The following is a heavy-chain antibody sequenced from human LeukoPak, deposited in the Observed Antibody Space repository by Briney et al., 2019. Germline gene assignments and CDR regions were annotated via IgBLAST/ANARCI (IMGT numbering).Heavy chain of an antibody. D-gene: IGHD3-16*01. J-gene: IGHJ3*02. Sequence: PSETLSLTCTVSGGSISNYYWSWIRQPPGKGLECIGYFYYSGSTNYNPSLKSRVTISVDTSKSQFSLKLTSVTAADTAVYYCARLGQPNAFDIWGQGTMVTVPP. CDR2: FYYSGST. CDR3: ARLGQPNAFDI. V-gene: IGHV4-59*08. CDR1: GGSISNYY.